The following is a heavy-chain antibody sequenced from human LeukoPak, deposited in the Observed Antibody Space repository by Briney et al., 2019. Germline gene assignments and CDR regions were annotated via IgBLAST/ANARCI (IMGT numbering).Heavy chain of an antibody. V-gene: IGHV3-21*01. J-gene: IGHJ6*01. CDR2: ISSNSAYI. CDR3: ARDMYV. Sequence: GGSLRLSCAASGFIFSSYSRKWVRQAPGKGLEWVSSISSNSAYIYYADSVKGRFTISRDNAKNSLYLQMNSLRAEDTAVYYWARDMYVWGQGTTVTVSS. CDR1: GFIFSSYS.